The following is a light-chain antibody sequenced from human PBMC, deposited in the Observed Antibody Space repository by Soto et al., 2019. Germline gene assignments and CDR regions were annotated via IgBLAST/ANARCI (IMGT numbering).Light chain of an antibody. V-gene: IGLV2-14*01. Sequence: QSALTQPASVSGSPGQSITISCTGTSSDAGGYKYVSWYQQHPGKAPKLMIYEVSNRPSGVSNRFSGSKSGNTASLTISGLQAGDEADYYCSSYTSSSTYVFGTGTKVTVL. J-gene: IGLJ1*01. CDR1: SSDAGGYKY. CDR2: EVS. CDR3: SSYTSSSTYV.